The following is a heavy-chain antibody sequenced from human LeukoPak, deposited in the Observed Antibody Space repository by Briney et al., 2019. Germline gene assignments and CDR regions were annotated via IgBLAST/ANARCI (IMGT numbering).Heavy chain of an antibody. V-gene: IGHV4-59*08. CDR2: IYYSGST. CDR1: GGSISSYY. J-gene: IGHJ5*02. D-gene: IGHD6-13*01. Sequence: SETLSLTCTVSGGSISSYYWSWIRQPPGKGLEWIGYIYYSGSTNYNPSLKSRVTISVDTSKNQFSLKLSSVTAADTAVYYCARLAAAGTGPRFDPWGQGTLVTVSS. CDR3: ARLAAAGTGPRFDP.